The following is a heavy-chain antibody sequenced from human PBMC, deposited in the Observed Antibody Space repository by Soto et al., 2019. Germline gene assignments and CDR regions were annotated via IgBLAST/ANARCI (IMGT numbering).Heavy chain of an antibody. D-gene: IGHD6-19*01. CDR2: IKQDGSEK. J-gene: IGHJ4*02. CDR1: GFTFSSYW. Sequence: GGSLRLSCAASGFTFSSYWMSWVRQAPGKGLEWVANIKQDGSEKYYVDSVKGRFTISRDNAKNSLYLQMNSLRAEDTAVYYCAREGVEQWLVSDYWGQGTLVTVSS. V-gene: IGHV3-7*05. CDR3: AREGVEQWLVSDY.